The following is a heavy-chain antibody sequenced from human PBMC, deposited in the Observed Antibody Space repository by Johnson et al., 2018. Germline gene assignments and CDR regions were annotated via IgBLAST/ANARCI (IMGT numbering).Heavy chain of an antibody. V-gene: IGHV3-11*01. J-gene: IGHJ1*01. CDR2: ISSSGSTI. CDR1: GFTFSDYY. Sequence: QVQLVESGGGLVKPGESLRLSCAASGFTFSDYYMTWIRQAPGRGLEWVSYISSSGSTIYYADSVKGRFTISRDNAKNSLFLQMNSLRAEDTAVYYCARKGAGYTSSWYYFQHWGQGTLVTVSS. D-gene: IGHD6-13*01. CDR3: ARKGAGYTSSWYYFQH.